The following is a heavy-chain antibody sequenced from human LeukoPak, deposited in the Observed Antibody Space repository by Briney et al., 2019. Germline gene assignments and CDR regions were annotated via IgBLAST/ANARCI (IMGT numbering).Heavy chain of an antibody. CDR1: GYTFTGYY. CDR2: INPNSGGT. CDR3: ARGRILWFGELYPFDI. J-gene: IGHJ3*02. D-gene: IGHD3-10*01. Sequence: ASVKVSCKASGYTFTGYYMHWVRQAPGQGLERMGWINPNSGGTNYAQKFQGRVTMTRDTSISTAYMELSRLRSDDTAVYYCARGRILWFGELYPFDIWGQGTMVTVSS. V-gene: IGHV1-2*02.